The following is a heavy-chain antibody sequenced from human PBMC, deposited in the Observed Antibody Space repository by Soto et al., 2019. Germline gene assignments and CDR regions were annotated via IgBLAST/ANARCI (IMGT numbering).Heavy chain of an antibody. CDR1: GFTFSSYA. CDR2: ISYDGSNK. D-gene: IGHD3-16*01. CDR3: ARDLGRHYYYYGMDV. J-gene: IGHJ6*02. V-gene: IGHV3-30-3*01. Sequence: LRLSCAASGFTFSSYAMHWVRQAPGKGLEWVAVISYDGSNKYYADSVKGRFTISRDNSKNTLYLQMNSLRAEDTAVYYCARDLGRHYYYYGMDVWGQGTTVTVSS.